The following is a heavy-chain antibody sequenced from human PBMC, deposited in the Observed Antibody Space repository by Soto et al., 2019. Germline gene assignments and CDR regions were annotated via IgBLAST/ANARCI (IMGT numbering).Heavy chain of an antibody. CDR1: GFTFSSYG. D-gene: IGHD2-2*01. CDR2: ISYDGSNK. CDR3: AKGRIHCSSTSCYDVNAFDI. V-gene: IGHV3-30*18. J-gene: IGHJ3*02. Sequence: GGSLRLSCAASGFTFSSYGMHWVRQAPGKGLEWVAVISYDGSNKYYADSVKGRFTISRDNSKNTLYLQMNSLRAEDTAVYYCAKGRIHCSSTSCYDVNAFDIWGQGTMVTVSS.